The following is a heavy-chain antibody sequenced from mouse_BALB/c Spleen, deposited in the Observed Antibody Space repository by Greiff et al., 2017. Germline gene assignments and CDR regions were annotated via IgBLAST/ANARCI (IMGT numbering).Heavy chain of an antibody. Sequence: QVQLQQSAAELARPGASVKMSCKASGYTFTSYTMHWVKQRPGQGLEWIGYINPSSGYTEYNQKFKDKTTLTADKSSSTAYMQLSSLTSEDSAVYYCASITTVVAPFAYWGQGTLVTVSA. D-gene: IGHD1-1*01. J-gene: IGHJ3*01. CDR3: ASITTVVAPFAY. V-gene: IGHV1-4*02. CDR1: GYTFTSYT. CDR2: INPSSGYT.